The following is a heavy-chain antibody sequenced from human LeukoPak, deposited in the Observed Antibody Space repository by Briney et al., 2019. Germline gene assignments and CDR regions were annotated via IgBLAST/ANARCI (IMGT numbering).Heavy chain of an antibody. CDR3: ARRSCGSTSCYSAFDI. V-gene: IGHV5-51*01. CDR1: GYSFTNYW. D-gene: IGHD2-2*02. CDR2: IYPRDSDT. J-gene: IGHJ3*02. Sequence: GESLKISCKGSGYSFTNYWIGWVRQMPGKGLEWMGIIYPRDSDTRYNPSFQGQVTISADKSISTAYLQWSSLKASDTAMYYCARRSCGSTSCYSAFDIWGQGTMVTVSS.